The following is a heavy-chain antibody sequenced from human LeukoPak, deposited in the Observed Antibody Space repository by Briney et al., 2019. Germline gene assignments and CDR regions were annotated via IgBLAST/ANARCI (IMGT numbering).Heavy chain of an antibody. CDR2: ISYDGRNK. V-gene: IGHV3-30*03. Sequence: GGSLRLSCAASGFTFSSYGMHWVRQAPGKGLEWVAVISYDGRNKYYADSVKGRFTVSRDNSKNTLCLQMNSLRAEDTAVYYCASHWAQQVVSDYWGQGTLVTVSS. D-gene: IGHD6-13*01. CDR1: GFTFSSYG. J-gene: IGHJ4*02. CDR3: ASHWAQQVVSDY.